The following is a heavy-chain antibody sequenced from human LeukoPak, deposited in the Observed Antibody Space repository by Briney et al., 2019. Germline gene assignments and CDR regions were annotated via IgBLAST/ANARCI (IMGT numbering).Heavy chain of an antibody. Sequence: ASVKVSCKASGCTFSDDGITWVRQAPGQGLEWLGWISPYNGNTNSAEKFQGRVSMTTDTSTKTAYMELRSLRSDDTAVYFCARGRYYGSGSYYISWGQGTLVTVSS. CDR2: ISPYNGNT. V-gene: IGHV1-18*04. J-gene: IGHJ4*02. D-gene: IGHD3-10*01. CDR3: ARGRYYGSGSYYIS. CDR1: GCTFSDDG.